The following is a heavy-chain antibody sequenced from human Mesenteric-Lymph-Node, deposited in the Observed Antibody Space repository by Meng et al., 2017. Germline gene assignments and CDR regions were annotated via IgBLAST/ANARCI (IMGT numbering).Heavy chain of an antibody. CDR2: IIPIFGTA. J-gene: IGHJ3*02. CDR1: GYTFTIYD. D-gene: IGHD5-18*01. CDR3: ARHNVDTAMVSYGAFDI. V-gene: IGHV1-69*06. Sequence: SVKVSCKASGYTFTIYDINWVRQAPGQGLEWMGGIIPIFGTANYAQKFQGRVTITADKSTSTAYMELSSLRSEDTAVYYCARHNVDTAMVSYGAFDIWGQGTMVTVSS.